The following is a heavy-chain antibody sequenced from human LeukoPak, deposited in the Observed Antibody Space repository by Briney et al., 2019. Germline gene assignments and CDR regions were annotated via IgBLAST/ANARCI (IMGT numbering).Heavy chain of an antibody. V-gene: IGHV3-30*07. CDR1: GFTFSRNV. CDR2: ISYDGNNK. D-gene: IGHD2-15*01. CDR3: ARDSIGIFAVVVAATDY. Sequence: GGSLRLSCAASGFTFSRNVMHWVRQVPGKGLEWVALISYDGNNKFYADSVKGRFTISRDNAKNSLYLQMNSLRAEDTAVYYCARDSIGIFAVVVAATDYWGQGTLVTVSS. J-gene: IGHJ4*02.